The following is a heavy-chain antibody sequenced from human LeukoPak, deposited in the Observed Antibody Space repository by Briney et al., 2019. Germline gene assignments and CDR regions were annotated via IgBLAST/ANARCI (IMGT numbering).Heavy chain of an antibody. CDR3: AREAVTTDFDV. CDR1: GFTFSSYW. Sequence: GGSLRLSCAASGFTFSSYWMSWVRQGPGKGLEWVSAINRNGDSTGYADSVKGRFTISRDNAKNSLYLQMNSLRADDTAVYYCAREAVTTDFDVWGQGTLVTVSS. J-gene: IGHJ4*02. D-gene: IGHD4-17*01. CDR2: INRNGDST. V-gene: IGHV3-20*04.